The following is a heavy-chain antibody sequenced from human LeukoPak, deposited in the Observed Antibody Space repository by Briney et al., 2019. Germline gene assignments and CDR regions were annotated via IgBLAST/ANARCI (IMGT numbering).Heavy chain of an antibody. CDR2: INPSGGGT. CDR3: ARVRIYYGSGSYRYGLDV. J-gene: IGHJ6*02. D-gene: IGHD3-10*01. CDR1: GYTFTSYY. V-gene: IGHV1-46*01. Sequence: GASVTVSCKASGYTFTSYYMHWVRQTPGQGLEWMGIINPSGGGTGYAQKFQGRVTMTRDTSTSTVYMELSSLRSEDTAMYYCARVRIYYGSGSYRYGLDVWGQGTTVTVSS.